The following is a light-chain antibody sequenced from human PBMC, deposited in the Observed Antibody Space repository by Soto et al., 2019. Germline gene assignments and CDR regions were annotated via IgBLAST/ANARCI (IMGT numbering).Light chain of an antibody. CDR1: SSDVGGYNY. J-gene: IGLJ1*01. V-gene: IGLV2-8*01. CDR3: SSYAGSNLYV. Sequence: QSVRTQPPSASGSPGQSVTISCTGTSSDVGGYNYVSWYQQHPGKAPKLMIYEVSKRPSGGPDRFSGSKSGNTASLTVSGLQAEDEADYYCSSYAGSNLYVFGTGTKVTV. CDR2: EVS.